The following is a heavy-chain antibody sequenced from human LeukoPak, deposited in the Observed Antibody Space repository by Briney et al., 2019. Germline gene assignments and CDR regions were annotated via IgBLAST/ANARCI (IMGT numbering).Heavy chain of an antibody. J-gene: IGHJ4*02. Sequence: GGSLRLSCAASRFTFSSYAMSWVRQAPGKGLEWVSAISSSGDRTYYADSVKGRFTISRDNSKNTLYLQMNSLRAEDTAIYYCAKDVDYGDYVVYWGQGTLVTVSS. CDR3: AKDVDYGDYVVY. CDR2: ISSSGDRT. V-gene: IGHV3-23*01. CDR1: RFTFSSYA. D-gene: IGHD4-17*01.